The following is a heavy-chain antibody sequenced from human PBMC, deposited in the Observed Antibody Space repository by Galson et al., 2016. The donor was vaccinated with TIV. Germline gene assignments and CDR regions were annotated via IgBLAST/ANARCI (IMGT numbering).Heavy chain of an antibody. Sequence: SVKVSCKASGYTFTTYAIHWVRQAPGHGFEWMGWINAGNGDTKYSQKFQGRVTISRDTSASTAYMELSSLTSEDTAMYYCARGATSDWPFDYWGQATLVTVSS. CDR1: GYTFTTYA. CDR3: ARGATSDWPFDY. D-gene: IGHD6-19*01. CDR2: INAGNGDT. V-gene: IGHV1-3*01. J-gene: IGHJ4*02.